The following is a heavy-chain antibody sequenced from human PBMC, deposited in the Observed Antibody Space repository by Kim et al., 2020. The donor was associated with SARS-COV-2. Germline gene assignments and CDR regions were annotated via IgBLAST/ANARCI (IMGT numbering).Heavy chain of an antibody. J-gene: IGHJ5*02. D-gene: IGHD2-15*01. Sequence: VKGRFTISRDNAKNSLYLQMNSLRAEDTAVYYCARDCWSGGSCYYGGSDPWGQGTLVTVSS. CDR3: ARDCWSGGSCYYGGSDP. V-gene: IGHV3-11*06.